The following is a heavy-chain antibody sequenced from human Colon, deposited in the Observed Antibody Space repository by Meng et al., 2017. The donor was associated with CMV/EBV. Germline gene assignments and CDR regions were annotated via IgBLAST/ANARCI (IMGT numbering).Heavy chain of an antibody. CDR1: GFPFNNYR. CDR2: ISSVGTYI. Sequence: GESLKISCAGSGFPFNNYRMNWVRLAPGRGLEWVSSISSVGTYISYADSAKGRFTISRDNANNALYLQINGLRADDTAVYYCARERGGNVVATRLDFDLWGRGTLVTVSS. V-gene: IGHV3-21*01. J-gene: IGHJ2*01. D-gene: IGHD2-15*01. CDR3: ARERGGNVVATRLDFDL.